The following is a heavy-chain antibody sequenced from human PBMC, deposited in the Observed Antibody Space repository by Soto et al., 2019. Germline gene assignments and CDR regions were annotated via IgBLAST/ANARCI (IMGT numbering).Heavy chain of an antibody. CDR2: RNPNSGKT. CDR1: RYTFTSYD. Sequence: QVQLVQSGAEVKKPGASVKVSCKASRYTFTSYDINWVRQATGPGLEWMGWRNPNSGKTGYAQKFQGRVTMTRNTSISTAYMELSSLRSEDTSVYYCARDMGVWFGDQCQKQALEYWGQGTLVTVSS. CDR3: ARDMGVWFGDQCQKQALEY. J-gene: IGHJ4*02. D-gene: IGHD3-10*01. V-gene: IGHV1-8*01.